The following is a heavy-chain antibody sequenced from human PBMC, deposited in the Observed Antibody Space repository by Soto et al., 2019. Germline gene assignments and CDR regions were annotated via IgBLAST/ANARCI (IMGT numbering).Heavy chain of an antibody. CDR3: ARESSSSCHDY. CDR1: GYTFTSYG. J-gene: IGHJ4*02. CDR2: ISAYNGNT. Sequence: QVQLVQSGAEVKKPGASVKVSCKASGYTFTSYGISWVRQAPGQGLEWMGWISAYNGNTNSAQKLQGRVTMPTDTSTSTAYRELRSLRSDDTAVYYCARESSSSCHDYWGQGTLVTVSS. V-gene: IGHV1-18*01. D-gene: IGHD6-13*01.